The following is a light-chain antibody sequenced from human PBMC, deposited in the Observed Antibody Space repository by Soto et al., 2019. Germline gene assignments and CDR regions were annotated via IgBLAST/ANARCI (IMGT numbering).Light chain of an antibody. Sequence: EIVLTQSPGTLSLSPGERATLSCRASQSISNNYLAWYQQRPGQAPRLLIYGVSGRATGIADRFSGSGSGTDFTLTISRLEPEDFAMYSCQQSTAFGQGTRVEI. CDR3: QQSTA. V-gene: IGKV3-20*01. CDR1: QSISNNY. CDR2: GVS. J-gene: IGKJ1*01.